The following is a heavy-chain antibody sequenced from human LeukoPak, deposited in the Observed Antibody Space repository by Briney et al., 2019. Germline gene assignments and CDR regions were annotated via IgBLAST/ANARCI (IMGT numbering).Heavy chain of an antibody. Sequence: SGTLSLSSTVSGASTSSSYSSWVRYPPGKRLEWSGFIYYNANTNSNPSLKSRVTLSVDTSKNQFSLKLTSVTAADTAVYYCVRGNYDNRGYSNAFDIWGQGAMVTVSS. CDR1: GASTSSSY. J-gene: IGHJ3*02. CDR2: IYYNANT. D-gene: IGHD3-22*01. V-gene: IGHV4-59*01. CDR3: VRGNYDNRGYSNAFDI.